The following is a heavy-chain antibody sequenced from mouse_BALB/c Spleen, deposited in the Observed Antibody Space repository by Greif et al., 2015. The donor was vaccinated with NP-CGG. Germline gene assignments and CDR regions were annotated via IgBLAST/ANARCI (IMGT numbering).Heavy chain of an antibody. CDR3: ARTDSSGPFAY. V-gene: IGHV5-17*02. Sequence: EVKVVESGGGLVQPGGSRKLSCAASGFTFSSFGMHWVRQAPEKGLEWVAYISSGSSTIYYADTVKGRFTISRDNPKNTLFLQMTSLRSEDTAMYYCARTDSSGPFAYWGQGTLVTVSA. CDR1: GFTFSSFG. J-gene: IGHJ3*01. D-gene: IGHD3-2*01. CDR2: ISSGSSTI.